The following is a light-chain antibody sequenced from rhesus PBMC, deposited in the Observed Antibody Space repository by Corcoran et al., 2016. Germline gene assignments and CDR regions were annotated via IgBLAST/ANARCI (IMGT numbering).Light chain of an antibody. Sequence: DIQMTQSPSSLSASVGDTVTITCRASQSISSWLAWYQQKPGKATKLLIYKASTLQSGGPSRFSGSGSGTDFTLTISSLQSEDFATYYCQQYSSSPYSFGQGTKVEIK. CDR3: QQYSSSPYS. CDR2: KAS. J-gene: IGKJ2*01. CDR1: QSISSW. V-gene: IGKV1-22*01.